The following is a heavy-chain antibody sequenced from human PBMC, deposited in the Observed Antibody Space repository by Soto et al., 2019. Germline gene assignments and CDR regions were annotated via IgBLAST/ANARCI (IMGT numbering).Heavy chain of an antibody. J-gene: IGHJ4*02. CDR1: GGSISSGGYS. CDR2: IYHSGST. V-gene: IGHV4-30-2*01. D-gene: IGHD5-12*01. CDR3: ARERGSGYDRTYYFDY. Sequence: SETLSLTCAVSGGSISSGGYSWSWIRQPPGKGLEWIGYIYHSGSTYYNPSLKSRVTISVDRSKNQFSLKLSSVTAADTAVYYCARERGSGYDRTYYFDYWGQGTLVTVSS.